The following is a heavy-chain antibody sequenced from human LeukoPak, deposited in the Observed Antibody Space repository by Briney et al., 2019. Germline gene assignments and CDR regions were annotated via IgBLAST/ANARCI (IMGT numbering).Heavy chain of an antibody. Sequence: GGSLRLSCAASGFTFSSFAMHWVRQSPGKGLEWVAVIRYDGSNKLYADSVKGRFIISRDNPRNTLYLQMNILRTEDTAVYYCAKEGTPQVSTWYDLWGQGTQVIVSS. CDR1: GFTFSSFA. D-gene: IGHD3-10*01. CDR3: AKEGTPQVSTWYDL. CDR2: IRYDGSNK. J-gene: IGHJ5*02. V-gene: IGHV3-30*02.